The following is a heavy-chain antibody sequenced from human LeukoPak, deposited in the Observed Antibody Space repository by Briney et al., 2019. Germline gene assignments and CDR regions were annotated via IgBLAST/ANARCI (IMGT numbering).Heavy chain of an antibody. V-gene: IGHV1-18*01. Sequence: ASVKVSCKASGYTFSSYGISWVRQAPGQGLEWMGWISAYNGNTNYAQKLQGRVTITTDTSTSTDYMELRSLRSDDTAVYYCARDRRGYSYGWGDYWGEGTLVTASA. D-gene: IGHD5-18*01. CDR2: ISAYNGNT. CDR3: ARDRRGYSYGWGDY. J-gene: IGHJ4*02. CDR1: GYTFSSYG.